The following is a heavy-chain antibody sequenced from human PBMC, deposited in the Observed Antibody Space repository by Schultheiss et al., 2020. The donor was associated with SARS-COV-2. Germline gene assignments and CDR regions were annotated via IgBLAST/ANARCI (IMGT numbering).Heavy chain of an antibody. V-gene: IGHV2-5*02. Sequence: SGPTLVKPTQTLTLTCTFSEFSLRTSGVCVSWIRQPPGKAPEWLALIYWDDNKRYSPSLKSRLTISKDASKNQVVLTMTNMDPVDTATYYCARMGPVADYGYSVVYWGQGTLVTVSS. CDR2: IYWDDNK. CDR3: ARMGPVADYGYSVVY. J-gene: IGHJ4*02. D-gene: IGHD4-17*01. CDR1: EFSLRTSGVC.